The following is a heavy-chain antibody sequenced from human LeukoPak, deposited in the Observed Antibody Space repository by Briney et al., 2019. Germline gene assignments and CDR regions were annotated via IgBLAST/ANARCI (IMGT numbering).Heavy chain of an antibody. D-gene: IGHD3-16*01. CDR1: GFTFSSYS. CDR3: AKDPDSPNPLGVDY. V-gene: IGHV3-23*01. Sequence: GGSLRLSCAAAGFTFSSYSMSCVRQAPGKGLEWVASISGSGGSTYYADSGKGRFTISRDNSKNPLYLQMNSLRAEDTALYYCAKDPDSPNPLGVDYWGQGTLVTVSS. CDR2: ISGSGGST. J-gene: IGHJ4*02.